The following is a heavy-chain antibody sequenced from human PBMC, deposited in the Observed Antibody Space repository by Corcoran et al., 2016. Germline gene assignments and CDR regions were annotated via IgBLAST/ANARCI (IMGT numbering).Heavy chain of an antibody. CDR3: AREAGAGTRFPYYYGMDV. Sequence: QVQLVQSGAEVKKPGASVKVSCKASGYTFTSYYMHWVRQAPGLGLEWMGIINPSGGSTSYAQKFQGRVTMTRDTSTSTVYMELSSLRSEDTAVYYCAREAGAGTRFPYYYGMDVWGQGTTVTVSS. D-gene: IGHD1-7*01. V-gene: IGHV1-46*01. J-gene: IGHJ6*02. CDR2: INPSGGST. CDR1: GYTFTSYY.